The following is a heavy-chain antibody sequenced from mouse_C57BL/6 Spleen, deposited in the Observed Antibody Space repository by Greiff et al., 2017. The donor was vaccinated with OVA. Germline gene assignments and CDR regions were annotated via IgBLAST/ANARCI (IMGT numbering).Heavy chain of an antibody. Sequence: EVQLQQSGPELVKPGASVKISCKASGYTFTDYYMNWVKQSHGKSLEWIGDINPINGGTSYNQKFKGKATLTVDKSSSTAYMELRSLTSEDSAVYYCARNYYGSSPYWYFDVWGTGTTVTVSS. CDR2: INPINGGT. CDR1: GYTFTDYY. CDR3: ARNYYGSSPYWYFDV. D-gene: IGHD1-1*01. V-gene: IGHV1-26*01. J-gene: IGHJ1*03.